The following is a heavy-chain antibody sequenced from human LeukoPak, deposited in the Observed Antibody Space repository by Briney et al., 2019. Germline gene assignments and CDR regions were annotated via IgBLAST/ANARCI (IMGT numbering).Heavy chain of an antibody. CDR2: IKRDGSEK. CDR1: GFTFSDHS. J-gene: IGHJ4*02. Sequence: GGSLRLSCVASGFTFSDHSMMWVRQAPGKGLEWVANIKRDGSEKNYVDSVRGRFTVSRDNSKNTLYLQMNSLRAEDTAVYYCVSSSSRYSFDYWGQGTLVTVSS. CDR3: VSSSSRYSFDY. V-gene: IGHV3-7*01. D-gene: IGHD6-13*01.